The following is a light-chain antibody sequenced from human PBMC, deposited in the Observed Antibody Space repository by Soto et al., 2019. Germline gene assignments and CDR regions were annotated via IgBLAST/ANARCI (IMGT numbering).Light chain of an antibody. CDR3: AAWDDSPNWV. V-gene: IGLV1-44*01. CDR1: SSNIGSNT. J-gene: IGLJ3*02. CDR2: SNN. Sequence: QSVLNQPPSASGTPGQRVTISCSGSSSNIGSNTVNWYQQLPGTAPKLLIYSNNQRPSGVPDRFSGSKSGTSASLAISGLQSEDEADYYCAAWDDSPNWVFGGGTKVTVL.